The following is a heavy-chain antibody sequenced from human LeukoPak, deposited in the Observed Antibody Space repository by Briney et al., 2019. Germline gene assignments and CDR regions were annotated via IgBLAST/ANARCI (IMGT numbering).Heavy chain of an antibody. CDR3: ARDQGYDSSGYYSYFDY. CDR1: GGSISSSRYY. J-gene: IGHJ4*02. Sequence: SETLSLTCTVSGGSISSSRYYWGWIRQPPGKGLEWIGYIYYSGSTYYNPSLKSRVTISVDTSKNQFSLKLSSVTAADTAVYYCARDQGYDSSGYYSYFDYWGQGTLVTVSS. V-gene: IGHV4-30-4*08. CDR2: IYYSGST. D-gene: IGHD3-22*01.